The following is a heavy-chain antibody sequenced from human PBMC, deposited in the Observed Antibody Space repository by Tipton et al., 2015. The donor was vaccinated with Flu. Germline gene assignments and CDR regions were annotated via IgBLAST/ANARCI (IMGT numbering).Heavy chain of an antibody. CDR1: GDSISSDYQ. V-gene: IGHV4-38-2*01. CDR3: ARRDYSNYVSDPKNWFDH. D-gene: IGHD4-11*01. J-gene: IGHJ5*02. CDR2: ISRSGSI. Sequence: TLSLTCVVSGDSISSDYQWGWIRQPPGKGLEWIATISRSGSIDNNPSLKSRVTLSIDPSKNQFSLKMRSVGAADMAVYYCARRDYSNYVSDPKNWFDHWGQGILVTVP.